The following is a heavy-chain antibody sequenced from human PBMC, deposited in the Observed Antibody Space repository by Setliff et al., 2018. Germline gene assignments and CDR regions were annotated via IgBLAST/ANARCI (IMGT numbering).Heavy chain of an antibody. CDR2: IKQDGSET. V-gene: IGHV3-7*03. Sequence: PGGSLRLSCAASGFTFSTYRMSWVRQAPGKGPEWAANIKQDGSETYYVDSVKGRCTLSRDNAKSSLYLQMNSLRAEDTAVYYCARDIVPSYWGQGTLVTVSS. CDR1: GFTFSTYR. J-gene: IGHJ4*02. D-gene: IGHD3-16*02. CDR3: ARDIVPSY.